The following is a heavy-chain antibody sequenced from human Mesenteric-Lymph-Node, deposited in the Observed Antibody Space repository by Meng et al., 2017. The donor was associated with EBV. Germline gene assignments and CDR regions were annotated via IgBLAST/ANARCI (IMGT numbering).Heavy chain of an antibody. V-gene: IGHV1-18*01. CDR3: ARSFAAAAKFDY. CDR1: GYTFTTHV. D-gene: IGHD6-13*01. CDR2: ISPYNDNT. J-gene: IGHJ4*02. Sequence: QSGAEVKKPGASVKVSCKASGYTFTTHVISWVRQAPGQGLEWMGWISPYNDNTNSAQKFQGRVTMTIDTSTRTAYLELRSLRADDTAMYYCARSFAAAAKFDYWGQGTLVTVSS.